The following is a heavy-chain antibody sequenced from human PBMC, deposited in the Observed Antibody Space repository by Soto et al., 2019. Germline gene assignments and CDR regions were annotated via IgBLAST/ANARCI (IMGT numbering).Heavy chain of an antibody. CDR2: IIPIFGTA. CDR1: GGTFSSYA. J-gene: IGHJ5*02. CDR3: ARGQSIAAAGYNWFDP. V-gene: IGHV1-69*06. Sequence: ASVKVSCKASGGTFSSYAISWVRQAPGQGLEWMGGIIPIFGTANYAQKFQGRVTITADKSTSTAYMELSSLRSEDTAVYYCARGQSIAAAGYNWFDPWGQGTLVTVSS. D-gene: IGHD6-13*01.